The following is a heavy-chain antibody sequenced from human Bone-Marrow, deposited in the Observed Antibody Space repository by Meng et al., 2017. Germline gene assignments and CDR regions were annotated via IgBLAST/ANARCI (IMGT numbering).Heavy chain of an antibody. CDR1: GFTFSSYA. V-gene: IGHV3-23*01. Sequence: GESLKISCAASGFTFSSYAMSWVRQAPGKGLEWVSAISGSGGSTYYADSVKGRFTISRDNAKNTLYLQMNSLRAEDTAVYYCARSGDCSGGSCYLFDYWGQGTLVTVSS. CDR2: ISGSGGST. CDR3: ARSGDCSGGSCYLFDY. J-gene: IGHJ4*02. D-gene: IGHD2-15*01.